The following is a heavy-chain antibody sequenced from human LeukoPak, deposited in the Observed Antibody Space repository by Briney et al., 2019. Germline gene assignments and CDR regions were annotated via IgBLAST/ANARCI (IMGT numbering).Heavy chain of an antibody. CDR1: GYTLTELS. CDR3: ARATGVITIFGVVTIDAFDI. Sequence: ASVKVSCKVSGYTLTELSMHWVRQAPGKGLEWMGGFDPEDGETIYAQKFQGRVTMTEDTSTDTAYMELSSLRSDDTAVYYCARATGVITIFGVVTIDAFDIWGQGTMVTVSS. CDR2: FDPEDGET. J-gene: IGHJ3*02. D-gene: IGHD3-3*01. V-gene: IGHV1-24*01.